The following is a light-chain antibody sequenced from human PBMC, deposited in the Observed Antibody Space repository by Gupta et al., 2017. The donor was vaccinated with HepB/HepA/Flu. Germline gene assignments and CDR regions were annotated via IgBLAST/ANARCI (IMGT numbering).Light chain of an antibody. CDR1: QSRGYSDGNTY. Sequence: DVVMTQSPLSLPVTLGKPASISCRSSQSRGYSDGNTYLNWFQQRPGQSPRRLIYKVSNRDSGVPDRFSGSGSGTDFTLKISRGEGEDVGVYYCTQGKHWPWTFGQGTKVEIK. V-gene: IGKV2-30*01. CDR3: TQGKHWPWT. CDR2: KVS. J-gene: IGKJ1*01.